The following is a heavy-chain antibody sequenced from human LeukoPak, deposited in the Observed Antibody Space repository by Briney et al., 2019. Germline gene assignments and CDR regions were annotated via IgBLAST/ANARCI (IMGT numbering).Heavy chain of an antibody. CDR3: ASLEGYSYGWEFDY. V-gene: IGHV1-2*02. CDR2: INPNSGGT. Sequence: ASVKVSCKASGYTFTGYYMHWLRQAPGQGLECMVWINPNSGGTNYAQKFQGRVTMTRDTSISTAYMELSGLRSDDTAVYYCASLEGYSYGWEFDYWGQGTLVTVSS. D-gene: IGHD5-18*01. CDR1: GYTFTGYY. J-gene: IGHJ4*02.